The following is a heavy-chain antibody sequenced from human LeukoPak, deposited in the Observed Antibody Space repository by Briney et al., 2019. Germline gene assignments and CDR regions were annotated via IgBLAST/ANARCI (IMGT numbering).Heavy chain of an antibody. D-gene: IGHD3-10*01. CDR2: IIPKFGTA. CDR3: ARGTYYNSGSHPPYLDY. Sequence: SVKVSCKASGGTFSRDAINWVRQAPGQGLEWMGGIIPKFGTANYAQKFQGRVTITADESTSTAYMELNSLRSEDTAVYYCARGTYYNSGSHPPYLDYWGQGTLVTVSS. J-gene: IGHJ4*02. CDR1: GGTFSRDA. V-gene: IGHV1-69*01.